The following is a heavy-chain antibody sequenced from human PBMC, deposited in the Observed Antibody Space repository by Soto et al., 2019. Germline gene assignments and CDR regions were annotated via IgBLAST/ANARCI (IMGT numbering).Heavy chain of an antibody. V-gene: IGHV4-30-4*01. D-gene: IGHD2-15*01. Sequence: QVQLQESGPGLVKPSQTLSLTCTVPGGSVSSGDYYWSWIRQSPGKVLEWIGNIYYSGRTYYNPSLKIRINISVDTSKNQFSLKLRSVTAADTAVYYCARESLIEVARDAFDIWGQGTSVTVSS. CDR3: ARESLIEVARDAFDI. CDR1: GGSVSSGDYY. CDR2: IYYSGRT. J-gene: IGHJ3*02.